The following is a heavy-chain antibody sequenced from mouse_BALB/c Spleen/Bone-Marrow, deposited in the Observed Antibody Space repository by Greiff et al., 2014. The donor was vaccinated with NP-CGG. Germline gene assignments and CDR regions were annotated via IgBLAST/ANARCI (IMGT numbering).Heavy chain of an antibody. J-gene: IGHJ2*01. Sequence: VKLEESGADLMKPGASVKISCKATGYRFNSYWIDWVKQRHGHGLEWIGEILPGSGSTNFNEKFKGKATFTAYKSSNTAYMQISSLTSEDAAVYYCTRLGIRSFDYWGQGTTLTVSS. D-gene: IGHD3-1*01. CDR3: TRLGIRSFDY. CDR2: ILPGSGST. V-gene: IGHV1-9*01. CDR1: GYRFNSYW.